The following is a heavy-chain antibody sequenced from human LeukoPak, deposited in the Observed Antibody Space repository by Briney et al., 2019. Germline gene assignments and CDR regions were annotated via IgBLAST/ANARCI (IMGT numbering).Heavy chain of an antibody. CDR1: GFTFSSCG. V-gene: IGHV3-30*03. CDR3: AREGWNDAGYFDY. J-gene: IGHJ4*02. D-gene: IGHD1-1*01. Sequence: PGGSLRLSCAASGFTFSSCGMHWVRQAPGKGLEWVAVISYDGSNKYYADSVKGRFTISRDNTKNSLYLQMNSLRAEDTAVYYCAREGWNDAGYFDYWGQGTLVTVSS. CDR2: ISYDGSNK.